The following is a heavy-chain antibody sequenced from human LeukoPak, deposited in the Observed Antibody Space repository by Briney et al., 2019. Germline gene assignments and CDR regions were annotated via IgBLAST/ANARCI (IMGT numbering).Heavy chain of an antibody. CDR1: GITFSSYW. CDR3: VIDLGDYNDF. D-gene: IGHD2-15*01. J-gene: IGHJ4*02. V-gene: IGHV3-74*01. Sequence: GGSLRLSCAVYGITFSSYWMHLVRQDPGRGLLWVSRINTQGTYTNYADSVKGRFTISRDNAKNTLYLQMSSLRADDTAVYYCVIDLGDYNDFWGQGTLVSVSS. CDR2: INTQGTYT.